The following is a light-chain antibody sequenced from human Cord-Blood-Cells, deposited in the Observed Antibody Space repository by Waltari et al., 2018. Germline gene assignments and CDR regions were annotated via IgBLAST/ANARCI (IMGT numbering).Light chain of an antibody. CDR3: SSYTGSNNLV. CDR1: SSDVRGYNY. J-gene: IGLJ3*02. CDR2: EVS. V-gene: IGLV2-8*01. Sequence: QSALTQPPSASGSPGQSVTLSCTGTSSDVRGYNYVSWYHQHPGKAPKLMIYEVSKRPSGVPDRFSGSKSGNTASLTGSGLQAEDEADYYCSSYTGSNNLVFGGGTKLTVL.